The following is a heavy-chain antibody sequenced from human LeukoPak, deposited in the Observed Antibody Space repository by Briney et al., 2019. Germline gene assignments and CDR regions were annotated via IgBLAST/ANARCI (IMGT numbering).Heavy chain of an antibody. CDR3: ARGGSEQLSPPFDS. Sequence: ASVRVSCKASGYTFTTYYMHWVRQAPGQGLEWMAMINPSGGSTNYAQKFQGRVTMTRDTSTSTAYMELSSLRSGDTALYYCARGGSEQLSPPFDSWGQGTLVTVSS. CDR2: INPSGGST. V-gene: IGHV1-46*01. CDR1: GYTFTTYY. J-gene: IGHJ4*02. D-gene: IGHD3-10*01.